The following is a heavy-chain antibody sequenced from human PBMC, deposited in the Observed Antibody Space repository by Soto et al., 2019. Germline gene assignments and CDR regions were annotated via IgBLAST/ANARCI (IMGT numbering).Heavy chain of an antibody. J-gene: IGHJ5*02. V-gene: IGHV1-69*01. CDR1: GGTFSSYA. CDR3: ARAHYYYDSSGYPANWFDP. Sequence: QVQLVQSGAEVKKPGYSVKVSCKASGGTFSSYAISWVRQAPGQGLEWMGGLIRIFGTANYAQKFKGRFTITADESTTTAYMEPSSMRSEDTAVYYCARAHYYYDSSGYPANWFDPWGQGTLVTVSS. CDR2: LIRIFGTA. D-gene: IGHD3-22*01.